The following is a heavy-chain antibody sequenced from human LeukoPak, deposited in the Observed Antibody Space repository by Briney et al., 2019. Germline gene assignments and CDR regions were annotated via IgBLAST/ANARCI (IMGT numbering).Heavy chain of an antibody. D-gene: IGHD5-18*01. V-gene: IGHV4-39*07. CDR3: ARVNTAIIYGMDV. Sequence: SETLSLTCTVSGGSISSSSYYWGWLRQPPGKGLEWIGSIYYSGSTNYNPSLKSRVTISVDTSKNQFSLKLSSVTAADTAVYYCARVNTAIIYGMDVWGQGTTVTVSS. CDR2: IYYSGST. J-gene: IGHJ6*02. CDR1: GGSISSSSYY.